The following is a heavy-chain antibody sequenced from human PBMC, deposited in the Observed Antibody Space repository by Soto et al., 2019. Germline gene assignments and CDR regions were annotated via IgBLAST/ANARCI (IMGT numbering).Heavy chain of an antibody. CDR2: LYYSGNT. CDR3: ARVGGGAARTFDY. CDR1: GGSISPFY. D-gene: IGHD3-16*01. Sequence: QVQLQESGPGVVKPSETLSLTCTVSGGSISPFYWSWVRQPPGKGLEWIGYLYYSGNTNYNPSLKSRVTISVDASKNQVSLRLTSVTAADTAVYYCARVGGGAARTFDYWGQGTVVTVSS. V-gene: IGHV4-59*01. J-gene: IGHJ4*02.